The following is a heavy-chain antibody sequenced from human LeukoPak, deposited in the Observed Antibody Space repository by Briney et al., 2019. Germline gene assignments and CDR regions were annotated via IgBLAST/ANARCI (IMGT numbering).Heavy chain of an antibody. Sequence: ASVKVSCKASGYTFTSYGISWVRQAPRQGLEWMGWISAYNGNTNYAQKLQGRVTMTTDTSTSTAYMELRSLRSDDTAVYYCARDTRPGIGRFLNWFDPWGQGTLVTVSS. CDR2: ISAYNGNT. V-gene: IGHV1-18*01. CDR3: ARDTRPGIGRFLNWFDP. J-gene: IGHJ5*02. CDR1: GYTFTSYG. D-gene: IGHD6-6*01.